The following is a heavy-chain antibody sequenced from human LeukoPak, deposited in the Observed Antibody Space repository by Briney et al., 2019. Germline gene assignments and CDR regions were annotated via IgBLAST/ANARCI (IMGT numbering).Heavy chain of an antibody. Sequence: ASVKVSCKTSGYTFTKYLIHWVRQAPGQGLEWVGTINPNGGATNYAPRLQGRLTLTQDTSTSTVYMELRGLTPDDTAVYYCARPLFCAFDNCGYWLDPWGPGTLVTVSS. CDR1: GYTFTKYL. D-gene: IGHD1-20*01. V-gene: IGHV1-46*01. CDR2: INPNGGAT. J-gene: IGHJ5*02. CDR3: ARPLFCAFDNCGYWLDP.